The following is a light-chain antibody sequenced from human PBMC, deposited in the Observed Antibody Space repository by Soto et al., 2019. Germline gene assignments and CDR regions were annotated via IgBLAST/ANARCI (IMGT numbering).Light chain of an antibody. CDR2: DAS. V-gene: IGKV3-11*01. Sequence: EIVLTQSPATLSLSPGERATLSCRASQSVSSYLAWYQQKPGQAPRLLIYDASNRATGIPARFSGSGSGTDFTLTNSSLEPEDFAVYYCQQRGSWPWTFGQGTKVEIK. CDR1: QSVSSY. CDR3: QQRGSWPWT. J-gene: IGKJ1*01.